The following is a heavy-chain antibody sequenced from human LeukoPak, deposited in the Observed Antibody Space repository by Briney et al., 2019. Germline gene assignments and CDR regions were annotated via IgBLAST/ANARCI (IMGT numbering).Heavy chain of an antibody. Sequence: SETLSLTCTVSGGSISSYYWSWIRQPPGKGLEWIGYIYTSGSTNYNPSLKSRVTISVDTSKNQFSLKLRSVTAADTAVYYCARHDGDCRSTSCYFDYWGQGTLVTVSS. J-gene: IGHJ4*02. CDR2: IYTSGST. V-gene: IGHV4-4*09. D-gene: IGHD2-2*03. CDR3: ARHDGDCRSTSCYFDY. CDR1: GGSISSYY.